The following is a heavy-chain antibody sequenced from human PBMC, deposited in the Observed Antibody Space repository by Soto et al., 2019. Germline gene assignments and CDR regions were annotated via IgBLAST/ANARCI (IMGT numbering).Heavy chain of an antibody. CDR1: GVSVSDDDYH. CDR2: IYHSGPT. V-gene: IGHV4-30-4*01. CDR3: AREIRAARGSDVLDV. Sequence: QVQLQESGPGLVTPSQTLSLLCTVTGVSVSDDDYHWGWVRQPPGKGLEWIGCIYHSGPTYYNSSLKSRLTMTVDTSKNQFSLKLTSVTVADTALYFCAREIRAARGSDVLDVWGQGKMVTVSS. J-gene: IGHJ3*01. D-gene: IGHD6-13*01.